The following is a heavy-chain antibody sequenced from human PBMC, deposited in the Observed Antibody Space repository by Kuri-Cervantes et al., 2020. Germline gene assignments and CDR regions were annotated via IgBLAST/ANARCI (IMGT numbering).Heavy chain of an antibody. D-gene: IGHD1-1*01. Sequence: ASVKVSCKASGYTFTSYDISWVRQAPGQGLEWMGWISAYNGNTNYAQKLQGRVTMTTDTSTSTAYMELRSLRSDDTAVYYCARHLRRPIQLERRFGSNWFDPWGQGTLVTVSS. J-gene: IGHJ5*02. CDR1: GYTFTSYD. CDR2: ISAYNGNT. V-gene: IGHV1-18*01. CDR3: ARHLRRPIQLERRFGSNWFDP.